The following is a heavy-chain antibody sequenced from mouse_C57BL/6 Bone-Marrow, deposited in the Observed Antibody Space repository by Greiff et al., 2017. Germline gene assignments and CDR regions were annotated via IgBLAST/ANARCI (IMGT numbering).Heavy chain of an antibody. CDR3: ARAGNYYGNQYYFDD. J-gene: IGHJ2*01. CDR1: GYTFTSYW. D-gene: IGHD2-1*01. Sequence: QVQLQQPGAELVKPGASVKLSCKASGYTFTSYWMHWVKQRPGQGLEWIGIIHPNSGSTNYNEKFKSKATLTVDKSSSTAYMQLSSLTSEDSAVYYGARAGNYYGNQYYFDDWGQGTTLTVSS. V-gene: IGHV1-64*01. CDR2: IHPNSGST.